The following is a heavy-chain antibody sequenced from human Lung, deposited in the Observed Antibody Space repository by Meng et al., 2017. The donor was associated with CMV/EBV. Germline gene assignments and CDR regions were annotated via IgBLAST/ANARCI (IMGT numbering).Heavy chain of an antibody. CDR3: ARFQIGYVGAFDI. CDR1: VFSLSTSGMR. J-gene: IGHJ3*02. Sequence: SGPTLVTPTQTLTLTCTFSVFSLSTSGMRVSWIRQPPGQALEWPARIDWDDDKFYNTSLKTRLTVSKDTSANQVVFTMTNMDTLDTATDYCARFQIGYVGAFDIWGPGXMVTVSS. D-gene: IGHD5-12*01. V-gene: IGHV2-70D*14. CDR2: IDWDDDK.